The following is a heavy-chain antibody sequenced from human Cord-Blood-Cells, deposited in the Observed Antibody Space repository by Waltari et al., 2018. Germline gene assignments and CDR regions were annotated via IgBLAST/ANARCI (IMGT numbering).Heavy chain of an antibody. CDR1: GYPFTGYY. Sequence: VLLVQSGDEVKKPGASVKVSCKASGYPFTGYYIPWERQAPGQGLEWMGWINPNSGGTNYSQKFQGRITMTRDTSISTAYMELSRLRSDDTAVYYCAFGGPMVRGALYAFDIWGQGTMVTVSS. J-gene: IGHJ3*02. V-gene: IGHV1-2*02. CDR3: AFGGPMVRGALYAFDI. D-gene: IGHD3-10*01. CDR2: INPNSGGT.